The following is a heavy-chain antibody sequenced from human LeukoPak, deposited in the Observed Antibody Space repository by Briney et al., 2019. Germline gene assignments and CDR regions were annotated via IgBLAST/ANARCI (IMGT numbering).Heavy chain of an antibody. CDR1: GGSIRGNGYY. CDR2: IYYDGST. V-gene: IGHV4-39*02. CDR3: ASSVWWPYYFDY. Sequence: SETLSLTCTVSGGSIRGNGYYWGWIRQAPGKGLEWIGSIYYDGSTYSTPSLKSRFTISVDTPKNYFSLKLSSVTAADTAVYYCASSVWWPYYFDYWGQGTLVTVSS. J-gene: IGHJ4*02. D-gene: IGHD4/OR15-4a*01.